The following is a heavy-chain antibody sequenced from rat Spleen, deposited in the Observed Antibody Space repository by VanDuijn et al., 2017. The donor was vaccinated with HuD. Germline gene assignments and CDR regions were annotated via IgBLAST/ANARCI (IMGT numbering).Heavy chain of an antibody. J-gene: IGHJ1*01. CDR2: IDYEGSST. V-gene: IGHV5-22*01. CDR1: GFTFSNYD. D-gene: IGHD5-1*01. Sequence: EVQLVESGGGLVQPGRSMKLSCAASGFTFSNYDMAWVRQAPTKGLEWVASIDYEGSSTYYGDSVKGRFTISRDTAKNTLYLQMNSLRSDDTATYYCARHGPGTWYFDFWGPGTMVTVSS. CDR3: ARHGPGTWYFDF.